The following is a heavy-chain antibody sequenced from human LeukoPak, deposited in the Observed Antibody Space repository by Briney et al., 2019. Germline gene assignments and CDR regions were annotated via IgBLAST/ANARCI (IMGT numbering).Heavy chain of an antibody. V-gene: IGHV4-59*01. J-gene: IGHJ4*02. CDR1: GGSISSYY. CDR3: ATSGQYQLLWY. CDR2: IYYSGSN. Sequence: SETLSLNGTGSGGSISSYYWSWNRQPPGKGLEWIGYIYYSGSNNYNPSLKSRVTISVDTSKNQFSLKLSSVTAADTAVYYCATSGQYQLLWYWGQGTLVTVSS. D-gene: IGHD2-2*01.